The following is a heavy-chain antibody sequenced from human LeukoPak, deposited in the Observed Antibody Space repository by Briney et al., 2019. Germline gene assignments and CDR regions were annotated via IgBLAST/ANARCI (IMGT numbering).Heavy chain of an antibody. Sequence: PSETLSLTCAVYGGSFSGYYWSWIRQPPGKGLEWIGEINHSGSTNYNPSLKSRVTISVDTSKNQFSLKLSSVTAADTAVYYCARRVTYYDSSGYLPFDYWGQGTLVTVSS. CDR1: GGSFSGYY. V-gene: IGHV4-34*01. D-gene: IGHD3-22*01. J-gene: IGHJ4*02. CDR3: ARRVTYYDSSGYLPFDY. CDR2: INHSGST.